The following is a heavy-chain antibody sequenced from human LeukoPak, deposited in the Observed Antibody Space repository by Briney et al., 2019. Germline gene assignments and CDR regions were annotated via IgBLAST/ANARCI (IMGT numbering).Heavy chain of an antibody. Sequence: SETLSLTCTVSGGSISSYYWSWIRQPPGKGPEWIGYIYYSGSTNYNPSLKSRVTISVDTSKNQFSLKLSSVTAADTAVYYCARWSGSSWRNYYYGMDVWGQGTTVTVSS. CDR1: GGSISSYY. J-gene: IGHJ6*02. V-gene: IGHV4-59*01. CDR2: IYYSGST. D-gene: IGHD6-13*01. CDR3: ARWSGSSWRNYYYGMDV.